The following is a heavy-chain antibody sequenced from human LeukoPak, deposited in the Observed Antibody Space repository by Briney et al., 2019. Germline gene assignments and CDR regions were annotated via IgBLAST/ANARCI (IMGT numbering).Heavy chain of an antibody. D-gene: IGHD3-22*01. CDR2: VSTSGGST. V-gene: IGHV3-23*01. CDR1: GLTFSRYA. Sequence: GGSLKLSCAASGLTFSRYAMSWVRQAPGKGLEWVSGVSTSGGSTYYADSVKGRFTISRDNSKNTLHLQMNSLRAEDTAIYYCAKQAYDSPRTDFDYWGQGTLVTVSS. J-gene: IGHJ4*02. CDR3: AKQAYDSPRTDFDY.